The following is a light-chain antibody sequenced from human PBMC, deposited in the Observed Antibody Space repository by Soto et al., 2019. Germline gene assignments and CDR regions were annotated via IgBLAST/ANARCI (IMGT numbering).Light chain of an antibody. CDR1: SSDVGGYNY. CDR3: SSYTSSSTHCV. CDR2: EVS. Sequence: QSALTQPASVSGSPGQSITISCTGTSSDVGGYNYVSWYQQHPGKAPKLMIYEVSNRPSGVSNRFSGYKSGNTASLTISGLQAEDEADYYCSSYTSSSTHCVFGAGTQLTVL. J-gene: IGLJ3*02. V-gene: IGLV2-14*01.